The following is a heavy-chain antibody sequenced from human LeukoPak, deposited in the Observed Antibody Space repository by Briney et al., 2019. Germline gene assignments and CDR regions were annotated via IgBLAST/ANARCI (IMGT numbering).Heavy chain of an antibody. Sequence: GGSLRLSCAASGFTFSSYSMNWVRQAPGKGLEWGSYISSSSSTIYYADSVKGRFTISRDNAKNSLYLQMNSLRAEDTAVYYCARGQEIAAAGTIDYWGQGTLVTVSS. CDR3: ARGQEIAAAGTIDY. D-gene: IGHD6-13*01. V-gene: IGHV3-48*01. CDR2: ISSSSSTI. J-gene: IGHJ4*02. CDR1: GFTFSSYS.